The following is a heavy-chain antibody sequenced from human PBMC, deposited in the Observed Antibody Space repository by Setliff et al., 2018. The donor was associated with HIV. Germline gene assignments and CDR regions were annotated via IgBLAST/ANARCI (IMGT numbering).Heavy chain of an antibody. D-gene: IGHD3-3*01. CDR2: IKSISDGATT. CDR1: NAW. V-gene: IGHV3-15*01. J-gene: IGHJ4*01. CDR3: TTTLRTRNFWSGYSVLSDY. Sequence: NAWMSWVRQAPGKGLEWIGRIKSISDGATTDYAAPVEGRFAISRDDSNNTLYLQMNSLKTEDTAVYYCTTTLRTRNFWSGYSVLSDYWGQGTLVTVSS.